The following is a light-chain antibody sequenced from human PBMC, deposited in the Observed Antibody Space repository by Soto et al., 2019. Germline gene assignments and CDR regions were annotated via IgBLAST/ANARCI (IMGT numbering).Light chain of an antibody. V-gene: IGKV1-5*03. CDR1: QTISSW. CDR3: QHYNSDSEA. J-gene: IGKJ1*01. Sequence: DIQMTQSPSTLCGSVGDRVTITCRASQTISSWVAWYQQKPGKAPKLLIYKASTLKRGGPSRFSGSGSGTEFTLTSSSLQPDDFATYSCQHYNSDSEAFGQGTKVDIK. CDR2: KAS.